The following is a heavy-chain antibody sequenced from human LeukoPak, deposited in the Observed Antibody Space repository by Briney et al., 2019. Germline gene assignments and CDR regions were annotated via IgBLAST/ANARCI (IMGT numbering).Heavy chain of an antibody. J-gene: IGHJ6*02. Sequence: GSLRLSCTASGFTFSNYGMHWVRQAPGKGLEWVAVMWVWNDGSNEYYADSVKGRFTIARDNSKNTLYLQMVSLRAEDTADYYRARDRFPHDDAHYGMDVWGQGTTVTVSS. CDR2: MWVWNDGSNE. CDR3: ARDRFPHDDAHYGMDV. CDR1: GFTFSNYG. D-gene: IGHD3-16*01. V-gene: IGHV3-33*01.